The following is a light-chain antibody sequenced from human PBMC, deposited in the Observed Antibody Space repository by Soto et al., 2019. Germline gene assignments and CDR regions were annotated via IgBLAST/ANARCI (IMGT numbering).Light chain of an antibody. V-gene: IGKV1-5*01. CDR1: QSINDW. CDR3: QQYNSLHVA. Sequence: DIQMTQSPSRLSAFVGDRVTVTCRASQSINDWLAWYQQKPGKAPQLLIYDASTLASGVPSRFRGSGSGTEFTLTISTLQPDDSATYYCQQYNSLHVAFGQGTKVEVK. J-gene: IGKJ1*01. CDR2: DAS.